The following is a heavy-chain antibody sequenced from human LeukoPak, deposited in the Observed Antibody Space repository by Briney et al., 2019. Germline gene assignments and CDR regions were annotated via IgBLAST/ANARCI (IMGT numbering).Heavy chain of an antibody. J-gene: IGHJ4*02. Sequence: GGSLRLSCAASGFTFSSYSMNWVRQAPGKGLEWVSHIDSSSSTIYYADSVKGRFTISRENAKNSLYLQMNSLRAEDTAVYYCASPFVYWGQGTLVTVSS. CDR3: ASPFVY. CDR1: GFTFSSYS. CDR2: IDSSSSTI. V-gene: IGHV3-48*01.